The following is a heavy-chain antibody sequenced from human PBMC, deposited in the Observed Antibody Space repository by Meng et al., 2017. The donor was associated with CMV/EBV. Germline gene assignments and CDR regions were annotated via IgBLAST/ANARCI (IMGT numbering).Heavy chain of an antibody. V-gene: IGHV1-69*06. CDR3: ARAPIGDYVWGSYRYGWFDP. CDR2: IIPIFGTT. CDR1: SYA. Sequence: SYAISWVRQAPGQGLEWMGGIIPIFGTTNYAQKFQGRVTITADKSTSTAYMELSSLRSEDTAVYYCARAPIGDYVWGSYRYGWFDPWGQGTLVTVSS. J-gene: IGHJ5*02. D-gene: IGHD3-16*02.